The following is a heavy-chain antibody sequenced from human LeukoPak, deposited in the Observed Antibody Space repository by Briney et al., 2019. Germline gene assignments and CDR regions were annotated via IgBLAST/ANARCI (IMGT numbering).Heavy chain of an antibody. CDR1: GFTFSSYS. D-gene: IGHD3-10*01. J-gene: IGHJ4*02. V-gene: IGHV3-23*01. Sequence: GGSLRLSCAASGFTFSSYSMNWVRQAPGKGLEWVSAISGSGGSTYYADSVKGRFTISRDNSKNTLYLQMNSLRAEDTAVYYCAKGWRVVQGVISLRYFDYCGQGTLVTVSS. CDR3: AKGWRVVQGVISLRYFDY. CDR2: ISGSGGST.